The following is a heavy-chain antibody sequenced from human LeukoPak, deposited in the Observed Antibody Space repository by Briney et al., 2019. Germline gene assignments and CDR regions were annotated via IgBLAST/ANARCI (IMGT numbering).Heavy chain of an antibody. D-gene: IGHD6-19*01. J-gene: IGHJ4*02. V-gene: IGHV3-11*01. CDR3: AKDHDSSGWPTFDH. CDR2: ISSIGSTI. Sequence: GGSLRLSCAASGFTFSDYYMSWIRQAPGKGLEWVSYISSIGSTIYYADSVKGRFTISRDNSKNTLYLQMNSLSAEDTAVYYCAKDHDSSGWPTFDHWGQGTLVTVSS. CDR1: GFTFSDYY.